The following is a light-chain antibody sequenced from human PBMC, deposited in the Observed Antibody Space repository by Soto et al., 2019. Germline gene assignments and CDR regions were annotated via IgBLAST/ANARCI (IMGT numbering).Light chain of an antibody. CDR1: QSVNSN. V-gene: IGKV3-15*01. Sequence: EIMMTQSPVTLSVSPGERATLSCRASQSVNSNLAWYQQKPGQAPRLLIYVASTRATGVSARFSGSGSGTEFTLTISSLQSEDFAVYYCQQYNKWPLTFGGGTKVDIK. CDR2: VAS. J-gene: IGKJ4*01. CDR3: QQYNKWPLT.